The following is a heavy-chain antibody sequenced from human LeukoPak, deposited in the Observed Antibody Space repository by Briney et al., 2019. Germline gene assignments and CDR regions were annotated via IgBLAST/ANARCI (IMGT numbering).Heavy chain of an antibody. V-gene: IGHV4-38-2*01. J-gene: IGHJ4*02. CDR2: VYRDGNT. Sequence: GSLRLSCAASGFTFSSYAMSWVRQPPGKGLEWVANVYRDGNTYYNPSLKSRVTISVDTSKNQFSLKLTSVTATDTAVYYCARSRRSWSTFDYWGQGTLVTVSS. CDR3: ARSRRSWSTFDY. D-gene: IGHD6-13*01. CDR1: GFTFSSYA.